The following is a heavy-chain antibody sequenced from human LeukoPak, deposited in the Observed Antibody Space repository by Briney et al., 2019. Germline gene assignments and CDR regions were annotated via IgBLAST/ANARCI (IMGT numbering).Heavy chain of an antibody. CDR3: AKGFSGITGTQGGFDP. Sequence: PGGSLRLSCAASGFTFSSYAMHWVRQAPGKGLEWVAVISYDGSNKYYADSVKGRFTISRDNSKNTLYLQMNSLRAEDTALYYCAKGFSGITGTQGGFDPWGQGTLVTVSS. J-gene: IGHJ5*02. CDR2: ISYDGSNK. V-gene: IGHV3-30-3*01. D-gene: IGHD1/OR15-1a*01. CDR1: GFTFSSYA.